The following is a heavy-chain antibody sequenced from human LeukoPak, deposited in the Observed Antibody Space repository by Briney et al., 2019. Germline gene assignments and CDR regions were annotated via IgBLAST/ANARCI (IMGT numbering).Heavy chain of an antibody. Sequence: SETLSLTCTVSGGSISSYYWSWIRQPPGKGLEWIGYIYYSGGTNYNPSLKSRVTISVDTSKNQFPLKLRSVAAADPAVYYSARHGGYSYGVLEYFDYWGQGTLVTVSS. V-gene: IGHV4-59*08. D-gene: IGHD5-18*01. CDR3: ARHGGYSYGVLEYFDY. CDR1: GGSISSYY. CDR2: IYYSGGT. J-gene: IGHJ4*02.